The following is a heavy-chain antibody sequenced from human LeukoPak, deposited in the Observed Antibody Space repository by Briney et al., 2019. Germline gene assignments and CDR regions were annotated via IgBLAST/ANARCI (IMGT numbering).Heavy chain of an antibody. CDR1: GFTFSSYA. CDR3: ARDGPLDWGIAAEGNWFDP. D-gene: IGHD6-13*01. V-gene: IGHV3-30-3*01. CDR2: ISYDGNNK. J-gene: IGHJ5*02. Sequence: PGGSLRLSCTASGFTFSSYAMHWVRQAPGKGLEWVTLISYDGNNKYYADSVKGRFTISRDNSKNTLYLQMNSLRAEDTAVYYCARDGPLDWGIAAEGNWFDPWGQGTLVTVSS.